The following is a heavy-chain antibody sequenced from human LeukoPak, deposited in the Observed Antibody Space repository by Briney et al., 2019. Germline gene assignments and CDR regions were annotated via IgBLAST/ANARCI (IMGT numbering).Heavy chain of an antibody. V-gene: IGHV3-73*01. CDR1: EFTFSTST. CDR3: ARARGELTYGVYYFDY. J-gene: IGHJ4*02. Sequence: PGGSLRLSCAASEFTFSTSTMHWVRQASGKGLEWVGRIRSKANNYATSYAASVKGRFTISRDDSKNTAYLQMNSLKTEDTAVYYCARARGELTYGVYYFDYWGQGTLVTVSS. CDR2: IRSKANNYAT. D-gene: IGHD1-26*01.